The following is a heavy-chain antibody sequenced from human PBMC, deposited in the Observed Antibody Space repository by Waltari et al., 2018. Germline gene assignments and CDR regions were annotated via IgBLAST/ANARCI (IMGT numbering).Heavy chain of an antibody. CDR2: IIPSGGST. V-gene: IGHV1-46*01. CDR1: EYTFTSSY. CDR3: ALDTGALWMDV. Sequence: QVQLVQSGAEVKKPGASVKISCKTSEYTFTSSYIHWVRQAPGQGLEWMGIIIPSGGSTIYAQKCQGRVTMTRDTSTSTVYMELSSLRSEDTAVYYCALDTGALWMDVWGQGTTVTVSS. J-gene: IGHJ6*02. D-gene: IGHD2-21*01.